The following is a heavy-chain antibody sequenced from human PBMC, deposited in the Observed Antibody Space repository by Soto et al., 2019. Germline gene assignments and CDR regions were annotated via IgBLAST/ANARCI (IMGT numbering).Heavy chain of an antibody. V-gene: IGHV3-23*01. Sequence: EGSLRLSFAASGFTFSSYAMSWVRQAPGKGLEWVEGISCSGGSTYYADSVKGRVTISIDNSKNTLYLQMNSLRAEDTAVYYCAKDRQKATSAFYXSRQGTWVTVSX. CDR3: AKDRQKATSAFYX. CDR1: GFTFSSYA. J-gene: IGHJ4*02. D-gene: IGHD1-26*01. CDR2: ISCSGGST.